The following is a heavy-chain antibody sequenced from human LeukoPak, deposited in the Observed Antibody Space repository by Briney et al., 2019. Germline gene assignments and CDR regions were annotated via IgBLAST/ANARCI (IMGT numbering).Heavy chain of an antibody. CDR1: GFTFSAYA. D-gene: IGHD2-15*01. J-gene: IGHJ4*02. CDR3: ARSTPDN. V-gene: IGHV3-23*01. CDR2: IRGGGGSA. Sequence: PGGSLRLSCTASGFTFSAYAMMWVRQAPGKGPEWVSAIRGGGGSAFYADSVKGRFTISRDNAKNTLYLQMNSLRAEDTADYYCARSTPDNWGQGTLVTVSS.